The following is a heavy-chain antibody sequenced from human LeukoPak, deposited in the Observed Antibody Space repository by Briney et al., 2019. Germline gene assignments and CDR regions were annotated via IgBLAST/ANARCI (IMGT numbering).Heavy chain of an antibody. CDR2: IIPILGIA. V-gene: IGHV1-69*04. Sequence: GASVKVSCKASGGTFGSYAISWVRQAPGQGLEWMGRIIPILGIANYAQKFQGRVTITADKSTSTAYMELSSLRSEDTAVYYCARELTDYYFDYWGQGTLVTVSS. D-gene: IGHD4/OR15-4a*01. CDR1: GGTFGSYA. J-gene: IGHJ4*02. CDR3: ARELTDYYFDY.